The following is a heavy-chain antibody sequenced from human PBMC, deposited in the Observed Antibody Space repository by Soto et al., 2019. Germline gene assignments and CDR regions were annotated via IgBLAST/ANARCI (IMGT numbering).Heavy chain of an antibody. CDR1: GGSISSYY. D-gene: IGHD3-22*01. V-gene: IGHV4-59*01. CDR3: ARSCYYDRSGYYY. J-gene: IGHJ4*02. CDR2: IYYSGST. Sequence: SETLSLTCTVSGGSISSYYWSWIRQPPGKGLEWIGYIYYSGSTNYNPSLKSRVTISVDTSKNQFSLKLSSVTAADTAVYYCARSCYYDRSGYYYWGQGTLVTVSS.